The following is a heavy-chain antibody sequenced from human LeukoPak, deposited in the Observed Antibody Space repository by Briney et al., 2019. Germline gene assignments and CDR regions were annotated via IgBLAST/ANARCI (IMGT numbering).Heavy chain of an antibody. Sequence: GESLRLSCAASGFTFSTYAMSWVRQAPGKGLEWVSSISGSGYSTYYADSVKGRFTISRDNSWNTLFLQMNSLRAEDTAVYYCAKDRSDNTTWYVGSHWGQGTLVTVSS. D-gene: IGHD3-10*02. CDR3: AKDRSDNTTWYVGSH. CDR1: GFTFSTYA. V-gene: IGHV3-23*01. CDR2: ISGSGYST. J-gene: IGHJ4*02.